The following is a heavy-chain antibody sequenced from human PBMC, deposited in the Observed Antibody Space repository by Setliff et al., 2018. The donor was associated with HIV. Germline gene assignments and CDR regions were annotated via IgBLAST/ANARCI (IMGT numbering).Heavy chain of an antibody. J-gene: IGHJ4*02. CDR2: IYYSGST. CDR3: ASLPPLYDSSGYYFDY. CDR1: GDSISSSSYY. D-gene: IGHD3-22*01. V-gene: IGHV4-39*01. Sequence: SETLSLTCSVSGDSISSSSYYWGWIRQPPGKGLEWIGSIYYSGSTYYNPSLNSRVTVSVDASKNQFSLKLSSVTAADTAVYYCASLPPLYDSSGYYFDYWGQGTLVTVSS.